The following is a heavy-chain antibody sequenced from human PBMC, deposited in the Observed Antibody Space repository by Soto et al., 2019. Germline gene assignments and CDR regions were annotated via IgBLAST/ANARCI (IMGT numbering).Heavy chain of an antibody. D-gene: IGHD2-21*02. CDR1: GFTFSSYA. Sequence: EVQLLESGGGLARPGGSLRLSCAASGFTFSSYAMTWVRQAPGKGLEWVSGISTDGGRTYYAASVKGRFSISRDNSKNAMSLELNSLRAADTGIYYCAKTGGDMYDAFYICAEEKRVTAFS. CDR3: AKTGGDMYDAFYI. V-gene: IGHV3-23*01. J-gene: IGHJ3*02. CDR2: ISTDGGRT.